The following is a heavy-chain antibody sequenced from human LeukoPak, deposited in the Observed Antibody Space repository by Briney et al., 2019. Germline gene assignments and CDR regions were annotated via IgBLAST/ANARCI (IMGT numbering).Heavy chain of an antibody. CDR1: GFTFRNFG. D-gene: IGHD3-9*01. V-gene: IGHV3-33*01. Sequence: GGSLRLSCAASGFTFRNFGMHWVRLAAGKGLEWVAVIWYDGSNKYYADSVKGRFTISRENSENTLYLQINSLRVEDTAVYYCARDLRSARYDYWGQGTPVIVSS. CDR2: IWYDGSNK. J-gene: IGHJ4*02. CDR3: ARDLRSARYDY.